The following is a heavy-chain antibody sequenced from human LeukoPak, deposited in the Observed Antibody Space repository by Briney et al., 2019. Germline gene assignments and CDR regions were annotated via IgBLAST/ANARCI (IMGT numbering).Heavy chain of an antibody. Sequence: PGGSLRLSCAASGFTFSNYWMSWVRQAPGKGLEWVANIKEDGSEKYYVDSVKGRFTISRDNAKNSLYLQMNSLRAEDTAVYYCARGYCSGGSCSYPNWGQGTLVTVSS. V-gene: IGHV3-7*02. CDR2: IKEDGSEK. CDR3: ARGYCSGGSCSYPN. D-gene: IGHD2-15*01. J-gene: IGHJ4*02. CDR1: GFTFSNYW.